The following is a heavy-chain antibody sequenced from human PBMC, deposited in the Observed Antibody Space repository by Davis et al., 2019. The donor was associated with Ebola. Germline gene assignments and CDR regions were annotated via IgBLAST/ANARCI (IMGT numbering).Heavy chain of an antibody. V-gene: IGHV4-61*03. D-gene: IGHD4-17*01. CDR2: YFYGGST. CDR3: ARMDYCDFFDV. J-gene: IGHJ4*02. CDR1: GGSITSGNNY. Sequence: PSETLSLTCSVSGGSITSGNNYWSWIRQPPGKGPEWIGYYFYGGSTNYNPSLKSRVTISVDTSKNHFSLRLTSVTAADTAVYYCARMDYCDFFDVWGLGTLVTVSS.